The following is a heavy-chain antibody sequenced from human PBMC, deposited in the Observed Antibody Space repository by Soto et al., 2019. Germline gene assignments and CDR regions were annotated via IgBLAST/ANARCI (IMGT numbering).Heavy chain of an antibody. D-gene: IGHD2-15*01. J-gene: IGHJ4*02. CDR2: IYYSGST. CDR3: AVVVAATRAFDY. V-gene: IGHV4-31*03. CDR1: GGSICSGGYY. Sequence: SETLSLTCTVSGGSICSGGYYWSWIRQHPGKGLEWIGYIYYSGSTYYNPSLKSRVTISVDTSKNQFSLKLSSVTAADTAVYYCAVVVAATRAFDYWGQGTLVTVSS.